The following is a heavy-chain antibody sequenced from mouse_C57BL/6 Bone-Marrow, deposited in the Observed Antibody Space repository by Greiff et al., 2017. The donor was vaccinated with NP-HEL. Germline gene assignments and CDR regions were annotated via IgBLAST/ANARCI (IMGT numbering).Heavy chain of an antibody. D-gene: IGHD2-1*01. CDR2: ISSGSSTI. J-gene: IGHJ3*01. CDR1: GFTFSDYG. V-gene: IGHV5-17*01. Sequence: EVKLMESGGGLVKPGGSLKLSCAASGFTFSDYGMHWFRQAPEKGLEWVAYISSGSSTIYYADTVKGRFTISRDNAKNTLFLQMTSLRSEDTAMYYCARGGDLLWAYWGQGTLVTVSA. CDR3: ARGGDLLWAY.